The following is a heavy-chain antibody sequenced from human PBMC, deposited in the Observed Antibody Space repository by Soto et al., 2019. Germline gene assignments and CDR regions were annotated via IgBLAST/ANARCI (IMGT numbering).Heavy chain of an antibody. CDR1: GGSFNGYY. V-gene: IGHV4-34*01. J-gene: IGHJ5*02. Sequence: SETLSLTCAVYGGSFNGYYWSWIRQPPGKRLEWIGEINHSGSTNYNPSLKSRVTISVDTSKNQFSLKLSSVTAADTAVYYCARELAVYCSSTSCQPNWFDPWGQGTLVTVSS. CDR2: INHSGST. CDR3: ARELAVYCSSTSCQPNWFDP. D-gene: IGHD2-2*01.